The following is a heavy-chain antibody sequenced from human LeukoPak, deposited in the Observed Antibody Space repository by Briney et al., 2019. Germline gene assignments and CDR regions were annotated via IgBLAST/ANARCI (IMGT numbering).Heavy chain of an antibody. Sequence: ASVTVSRKASGYTFTNYGISWLRPAPAQGLAGMGWISAYDGNTNYAQKLQGRVTMTTDTSTSTAYMELRSLRSDDTAVYYCAGGHDSSGYYLAHYGMDVWGQGTTVTVSS. CDR3: AGGHDSSGYYLAHYGMDV. D-gene: IGHD3-22*01. CDR1: GYTFTNYG. J-gene: IGHJ6*02. V-gene: IGHV1-18*01. CDR2: ISAYDGNT.